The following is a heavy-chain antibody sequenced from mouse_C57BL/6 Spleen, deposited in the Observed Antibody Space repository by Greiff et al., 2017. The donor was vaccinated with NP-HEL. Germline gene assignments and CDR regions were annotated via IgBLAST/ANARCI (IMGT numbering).Heavy chain of an antibody. J-gene: IGHJ3*01. CDR1: GYTFTSYW. D-gene: IGHD3-2*02. Sequence: VQLQQPGAELVRPGSSVKLSCKASGYTFTSYWMHWVKQRPIQGLEWIGNIDPSDSETHYNQKFKDKATLTVDKSSSTAYMQLSSLTSEDSAVYYCARLELRGAWFAYWGQGTLVTVSA. CDR3: ARLELRGAWFAY. V-gene: IGHV1-52*01. CDR2: IDPSDSET.